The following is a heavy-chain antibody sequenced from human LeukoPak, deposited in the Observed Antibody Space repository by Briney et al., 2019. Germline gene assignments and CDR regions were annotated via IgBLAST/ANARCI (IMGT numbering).Heavy chain of an antibody. J-gene: IGHJ4*02. V-gene: IGHV3-30-3*01. CDR2: ISYDGSSK. Sequence: GGSLRLSCAASGFTFSSYAMHWVRQAPGKGLEWVAVISYDGSSKYYADSVKGRFTISRDNSKNTLYLQMNSLRAEDTAVYYCAREGNYYFDYWGQGTLVTVSS. CDR3: AREGNYYFDY. D-gene: IGHD4-23*01. CDR1: GFTFSSYA.